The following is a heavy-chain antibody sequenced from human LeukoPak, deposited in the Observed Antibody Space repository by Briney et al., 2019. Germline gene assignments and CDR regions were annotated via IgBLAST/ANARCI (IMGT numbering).Heavy chain of an antibody. V-gene: IGHV4-59*01. Sequence: SEPLSLPCTLSGGSFSRYYWRWLPQPPGKGLEWSRYIYNRGGTNYNPSLKRRVTILEDTSKNQFFLKLTSVTAADTAVYYSAQDRGGGNANFDYWGQGTLVTVSS. CDR1: GGSFSRYY. J-gene: IGHJ4*02. D-gene: IGHD1-1*01. CDR3: AQDRGGGNANFDY. CDR2: IYNRGGT.